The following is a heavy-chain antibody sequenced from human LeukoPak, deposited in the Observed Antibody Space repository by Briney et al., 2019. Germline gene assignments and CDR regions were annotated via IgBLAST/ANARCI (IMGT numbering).Heavy chain of an antibody. J-gene: IGHJ4*02. Sequence: ASVKVSCKASGYTFTSYDINWVRQATGQGLEWMGWMNPNSGNTGYAQKFQGRVTITRNTSISTAYMELSSLRSEDTAVYYCERTDQDYYDSAGFDYWGQGTLVTVSS. CDR2: MNPNSGNT. CDR1: GYTFTSYD. D-gene: IGHD3-22*01. V-gene: IGHV1-8*03. CDR3: ERTDQDYYDSAGFDY.